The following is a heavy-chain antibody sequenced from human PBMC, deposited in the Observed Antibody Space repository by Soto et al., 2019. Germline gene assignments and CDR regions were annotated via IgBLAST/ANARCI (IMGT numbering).Heavy chain of an antibody. D-gene: IGHD3-16*02. CDR2: INPGNTNT. Sequence: QVQLVQSGGEEKKPGASVKLSCEASGYTFTAYAIHWLRQAPGQRLEWMAWINPGNTNTKYSQKFLGRVSIARDTSASTAYLELGSLRSEGTAVYYCARSAISPYGGLIGHFDYWGQGNLVTVSS. CDR1: GYTFTAYA. J-gene: IGHJ4*02. V-gene: IGHV1-3*05. CDR3: ARSAISPYGGLIGHFDY.